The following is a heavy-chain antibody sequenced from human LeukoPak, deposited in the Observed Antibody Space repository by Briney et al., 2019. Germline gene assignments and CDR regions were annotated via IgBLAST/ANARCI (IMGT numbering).Heavy chain of an antibody. CDR2: LSSSCLSP. V-gene: IGHV3-23*01. CDR1: GFSFNNYA. D-gene: IGHD4-23*01. CDR3: TRRVLSTVVTPSPKGRYYFDY. Sequence: PGGSLRLSCAGSGFSFNNYAMYWVRQAPGKGLEWVLALSSSCLSPYYAVPVKRRFYISRDISTTTLYLRLNSLRAEGTAVYYCTRRVLSTVVTPSPKGRYYFDYWGQGTLVTVSS. J-gene: IGHJ4*02.